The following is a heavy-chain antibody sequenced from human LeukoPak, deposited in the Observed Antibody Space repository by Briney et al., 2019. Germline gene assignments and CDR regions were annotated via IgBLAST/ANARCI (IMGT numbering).Heavy chain of an antibody. CDR1: GGSISSGGYS. D-gene: IGHD3-3*01. Sequence: SETLSLTCAVSGGSISSGGYSWSWIRQPPGKGLEWIGYIYHSGSTYYNPSLKSRVTISVDRSKNQFSLKLSSVTAADTAVYYCARGNDFWSGSPNDAFDIWGQGTMITVSS. CDR3: ARGNDFWSGSPNDAFDI. J-gene: IGHJ3*02. V-gene: IGHV4-30-2*01. CDR2: IYHSGST.